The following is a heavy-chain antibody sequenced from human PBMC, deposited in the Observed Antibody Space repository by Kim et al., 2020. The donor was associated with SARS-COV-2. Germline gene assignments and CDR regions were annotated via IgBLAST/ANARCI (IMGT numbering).Heavy chain of an antibody. CDR3: ARAQITGTYFLND. CDR1: GVSINTHSW. J-gene: IGHJ4*02. V-gene: IGHV4-4*02. Sequence: SETLSLTCAVSGVSINTHSWWTWVRQPPGKGLEWIAEIFHSGTSNFSPSLKSRLTISVDKSKNQFSLNLSSVTAADTAVYYCARAQITGTYFLNDWGQGTLVTVSS. CDR2: IFHSGTS. D-gene: IGHD1-26*01.